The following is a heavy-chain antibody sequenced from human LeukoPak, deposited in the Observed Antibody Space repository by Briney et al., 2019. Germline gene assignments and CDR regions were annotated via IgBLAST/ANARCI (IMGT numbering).Heavy chain of an antibody. CDR1: GGSFSGYY. Sequence: SETLSLTCAVYGGSFSGYYWSWIRQPPGKGLEWIGEINHSGSTNYNPSLKSRVTISVDTSKNQFSLKLSSVTAADTAVYHCARPYDSSGYYYFHWGQGTLVTVSS. V-gene: IGHV4-34*01. J-gene: IGHJ4*02. CDR2: INHSGST. D-gene: IGHD3-22*01. CDR3: ARPYDSSGYYYFH.